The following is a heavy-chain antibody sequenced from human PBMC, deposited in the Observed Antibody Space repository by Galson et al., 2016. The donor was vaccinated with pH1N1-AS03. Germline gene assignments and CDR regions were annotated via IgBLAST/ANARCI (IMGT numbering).Heavy chain of an antibody. CDR2: IKSKTDGGTT. CDR3: RVVAENDAFDM. D-gene: IGHD3-22*01. V-gene: IGHV3-15*01. J-gene: IGHJ3*02. CDR1: GFTFSDVW. Sequence: SLRLSCAASGFTFSDVWMSWVRQAPGKGLEWVGRIKSKTDGGTTDNAAPVKGRFTISRDDSKNTLYLQMNTLKSEDTAVYYCRVVAENDAFDMWGQGTMVTVSS.